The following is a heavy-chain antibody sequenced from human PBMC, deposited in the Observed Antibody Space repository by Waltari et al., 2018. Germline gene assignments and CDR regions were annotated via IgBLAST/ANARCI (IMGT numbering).Heavy chain of an antibody. D-gene: IGHD4-17*01. V-gene: IGHV4-61*02. CDR1: GGSITSGIYY. CDR2: IYTSGNT. Sequence: QVQLQESGPGLVKPSQTLSLTCSVSGGSITSGIYYWTWIPQPAGKGLEWIGRIYTSGNTDYNPSLKSRVTMSMDTSKNQFSLNLSSVTAADTAVYYCARFPRDYSFDYWGQGTLVTVSS. J-gene: IGHJ4*02. CDR3: ARFPRDYSFDY.